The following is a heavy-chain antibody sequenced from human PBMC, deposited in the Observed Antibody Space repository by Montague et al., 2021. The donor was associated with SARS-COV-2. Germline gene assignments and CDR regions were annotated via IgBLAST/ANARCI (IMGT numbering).Heavy chain of an antibody. V-gene: IGHV4-39*02. CDR2: LSSSGST. CDR3: ARPGSVSGWFYFDD. J-gene: IGHJ4*02. Sequence: SETLSLTCIVSGDSIDRDTYYWGWIRQSPGKELEWIGNLSSSGSTYYNPSLRSRVTISMDTSKNHFSLKVNSVTATDTAVYFCARPGSVSGWFYFDDWGQGTLVSVSS. D-gene: IGHD6-19*01. CDR1: GDSIDRDTYY.